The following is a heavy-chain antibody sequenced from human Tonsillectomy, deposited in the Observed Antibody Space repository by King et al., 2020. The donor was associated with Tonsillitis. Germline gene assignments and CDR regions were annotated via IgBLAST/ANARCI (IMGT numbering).Heavy chain of an antibody. CDR2: IYHSGST. CDR1: GGSISSSNW. D-gene: IGHD5-18*01. J-gene: IGHJ6*02. CDR3: ARKRVCSYGLTYYDYYGMDV. Sequence: VQLQESGPGLVKPSGTLSLTCAVSGGSISSSNWWSWVSQHPGKGLGWIGEIYHSGSTNYNQSFKSRVTISVDKSKNQFSLKLTSVTAAGTAVYYCARKRVCSYGLTYYDYYGMDVCGQGTTFTVSS. V-gene: IGHV4-4*02.